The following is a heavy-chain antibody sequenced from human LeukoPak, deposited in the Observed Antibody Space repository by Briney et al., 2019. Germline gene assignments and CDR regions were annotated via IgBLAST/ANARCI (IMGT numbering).Heavy chain of an antibody. D-gene: IGHD6-19*01. Sequence: GGSLRLSCAGSGLIVSGSHMTWVRQPPGKGLEWVSAFYSSGNTYYADSVKGRFSISRDNSKNTLYLQMDSLRVEDTGVYYCAACGVPGTSALSYHYGMDVWGPGTTVTVSS. J-gene: IGHJ6*01. CDR1: GLIVSGSH. CDR3: AACGVPGTSALSYHYGMDV. CDR2: FYSSGNT. V-gene: IGHV3-66*01.